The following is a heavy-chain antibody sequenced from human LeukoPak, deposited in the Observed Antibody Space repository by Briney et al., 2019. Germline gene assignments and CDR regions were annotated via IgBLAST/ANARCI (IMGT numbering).Heavy chain of an antibody. D-gene: IGHD3-9*01. V-gene: IGHV4-34*01. J-gene: IGHJ5*02. CDR2: INHSGST. CDR3: ARDTPNYDILTGYAPDWFDP. Sequence: SETLSLTCAVYGGSFSGYYWSWIRQPPGKGLEWIGEINHSGSTNYNPSLKSRVTISVDTSKNQFSLKLSSVTAADTAVYYCARDTPNYDILTGYAPDWFDPWGQGTLVTVSS. CDR1: GGSFSGYY.